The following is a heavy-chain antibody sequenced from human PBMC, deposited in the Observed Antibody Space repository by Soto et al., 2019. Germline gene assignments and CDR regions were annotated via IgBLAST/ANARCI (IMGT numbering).Heavy chain of an antibody. Sequence: PSETLSLTCAVSGDSISSSLWWRWVRQPPGKGLEWIGEIYHTESTVYNPSLKSRVTISVDKSKNQFSLNLDSVTAADTAVYYCARYDFGTFDYWGRGIQVTVSS. CDR1: GDSISSSLW. CDR3: ARYDFGTFDY. D-gene: IGHD4-17*01. V-gene: IGHV4-4*02. CDR2: IYHTEST. J-gene: IGHJ4*02.